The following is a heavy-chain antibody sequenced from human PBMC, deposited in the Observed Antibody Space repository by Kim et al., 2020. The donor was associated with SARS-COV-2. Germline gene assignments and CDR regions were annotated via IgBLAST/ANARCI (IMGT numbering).Heavy chain of an antibody. V-gene: IGHV4-4*02. Sequence: SGTLSLTCTVSGGSVSSANWWTWVRQSPKKGLEWIGEISHSGNPNYNPSLKSRVSISIDKSRNQFSLKMSFVTAADTAVYYCARDWGLVQGGLEYWGQGSPVSVSS. J-gene: IGHJ4*02. CDR2: ISHSGNP. D-gene: IGHD3-10*01. CDR3: ARDWGLVQGGLEY. CDR1: GGSVSSANW.